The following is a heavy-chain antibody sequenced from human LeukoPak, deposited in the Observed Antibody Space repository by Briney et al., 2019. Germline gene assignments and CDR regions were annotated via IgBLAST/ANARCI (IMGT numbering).Heavy chain of an antibody. CDR3: ARWAERRLRAFDI. J-gene: IGHJ3*02. CDR1: GGSISSGDYY. D-gene: IGHD1-1*01. V-gene: IGHV4-30-4*08. CDR2: IYYSGST. Sequence: PSQTLSLTCTVSGGSISSGDYYWSWIRQPPGKGLEWIGYIYYSGSTYYNPSLKSRVTISVDTSKNQFSLKLSSVTAADTAVYYCARWAERRLRAFDIWGQGTMVTVSS.